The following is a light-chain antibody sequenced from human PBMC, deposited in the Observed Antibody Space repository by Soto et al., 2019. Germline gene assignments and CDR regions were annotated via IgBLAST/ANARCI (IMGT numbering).Light chain of an antibody. V-gene: IGLV3-21*02. J-gene: IGLJ2*01. CDR3: QEWDSTLDQWI. CDR1: NIGSKS. Sequence: SYELTQPPSVSVAPGQTATITCGGSNIGSKSVHWYQQRPGQAPVLVVYDDRDRPSGIPDRFSGSNSGNTATLTISRVEVGDEADYHCQEWDSTLDQWIFGGVTKLTVL. CDR2: DDR.